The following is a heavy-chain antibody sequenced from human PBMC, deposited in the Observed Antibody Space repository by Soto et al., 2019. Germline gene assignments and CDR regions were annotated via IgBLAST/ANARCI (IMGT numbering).Heavy chain of an antibody. CDR1: GGSISSYY. V-gene: IGHV4-59*01. CDR2: IYYSGST. J-gene: IGHJ6*02. D-gene: IGHD6-13*01. Sequence: PSETLSLTCTVSGGSISSYYWIWIRQPPGKGLEWIGYIYYSGSTNYNPSLKSRVTISVDTSKNQFSLKLSSVTAADTAVYYCARDIKDYSSSWTDQSNFYYGMDVWGQGTTVTVSS. CDR3: ARDIKDYSSSWTDQSNFYYGMDV.